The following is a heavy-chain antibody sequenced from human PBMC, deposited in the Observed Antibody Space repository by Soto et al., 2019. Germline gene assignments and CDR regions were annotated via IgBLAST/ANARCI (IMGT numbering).Heavy chain of an antibody. Sequence: GGSLRLSCAASGFTFSSYWMSWDRQAPGKGLEWVANIKQDGSEKYYVDSVKGRFTISRDNAKNSLYLQMNSLRAEDTAVYYCARDPSVFGNDAFDIWGQGTMVTVSS. CDR3: ARDPSVFGNDAFDI. J-gene: IGHJ3*02. V-gene: IGHV3-7*01. D-gene: IGHD3-16*01. CDR1: GFTFSSYW. CDR2: IKQDGSEK.